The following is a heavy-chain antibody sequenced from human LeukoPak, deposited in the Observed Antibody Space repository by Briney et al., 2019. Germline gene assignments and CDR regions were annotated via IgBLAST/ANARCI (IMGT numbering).Heavy chain of an antibody. Sequence: GESLKISCKGSGYSFTSYWIGWVRQMPGKGLEWVSYISDSGGTIKYADSVKGRFTISRDNAKNSLYLQMNSLRAEDTAVYYCARDHSGWSLDPWGQGTLVTVSS. V-gene: IGHV3-48*04. CDR1: GYSFTSYW. CDR2: ISDSGGTI. D-gene: IGHD6-19*01. J-gene: IGHJ5*02. CDR3: ARDHSGWSLDP.